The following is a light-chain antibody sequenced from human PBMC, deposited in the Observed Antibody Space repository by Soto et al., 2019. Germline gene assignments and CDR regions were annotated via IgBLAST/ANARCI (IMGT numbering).Light chain of an antibody. Sequence: EIVLTQSPGTLSLSPGERATLSCRASQSVSSNYLAWYQQKPGQAPRLLMYGASSRATGIPDRFSGSGSGTDFTLIISRLEPEDFAVYYCQQYGSSPLTFGGGTKVDIK. J-gene: IGKJ4*01. V-gene: IGKV3-20*01. CDR2: GAS. CDR3: QQYGSSPLT. CDR1: QSVSSNY.